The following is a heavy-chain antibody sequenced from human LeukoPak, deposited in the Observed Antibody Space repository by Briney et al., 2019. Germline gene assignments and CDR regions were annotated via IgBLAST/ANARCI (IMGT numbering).Heavy chain of an antibody. CDR2: INPSGGST. Sequence: ASVKVSCKASGYTFINYYMHWVRQAPGQGLEWMGMINPSGGSTTYAQKFQGRVTLTRDTSTSTVYMELSSLRSEDTAVYYCARDEEGIGTIDYWGQGTLVTVSS. J-gene: IGHJ4*02. V-gene: IGHV1-46*01. CDR3: ARDEEGIGTIDY. CDR1: GYTFINYY. D-gene: IGHD3-10*01.